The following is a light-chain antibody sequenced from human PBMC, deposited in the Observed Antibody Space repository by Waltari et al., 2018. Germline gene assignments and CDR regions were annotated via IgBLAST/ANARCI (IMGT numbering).Light chain of an antibody. CDR2: GNS. Sequence: QSVLTQPPSVSGAPGQRVTISCTGISSTIGAGYDVHWYQQLPGPAPKLLIYGNSNRPSGVPDRFYGSKSGTSASLAITGLQAEDEADYYCQSYDSSLSVWVFGGGTKLTVL. CDR1: SSTIGAGYD. J-gene: IGLJ3*02. CDR3: QSYDSSLSVWV. V-gene: IGLV1-40*01.